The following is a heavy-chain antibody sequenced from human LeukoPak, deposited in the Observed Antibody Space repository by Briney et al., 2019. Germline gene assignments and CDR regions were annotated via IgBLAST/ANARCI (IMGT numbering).Heavy chain of an antibody. Sequence: ASVKVSCKASGYTFTGYYMHWVRQAPGQGLEWMGWINPNSGGTNYAQKFQGRVTTTRDTSISTAYMELSRLRSDDTAVYYCARGYSGYLNPYYYMDVWGKGTTVTVSS. CDR2: INPNSGGT. CDR1: GYTFTGYY. J-gene: IGHJ6*03. V-gene: IGHV1-2*02. CDR3: ARGYSGYLNPYYYMDV. D-gene: IGHD5-12*01.